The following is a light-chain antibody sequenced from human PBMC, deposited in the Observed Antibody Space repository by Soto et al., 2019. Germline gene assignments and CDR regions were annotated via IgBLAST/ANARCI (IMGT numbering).Light chain of an antibody. CDR1: SSNIGAGYD. CDR2: GNS. V-gene: IGLV1-40*01. CDR3: QSYDISLSGVV. Sequence: QPVLTQPPSVSGAPGQRVTISCTGSSSNIGAGYDVHWYQQLPGTAPKLLIDGNSNRPSGVPDRFSGSKSGTSASLAITGLQAEDEADYYCQSYDISLSGVVFGGGTKLTVL. J-gene: IGLJ2*01.